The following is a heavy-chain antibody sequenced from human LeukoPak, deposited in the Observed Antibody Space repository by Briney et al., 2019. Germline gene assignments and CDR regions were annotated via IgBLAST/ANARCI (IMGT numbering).Heavy chain of an antibody. Sequence: GGSLRLSCAASGFTFSSYAMSWVRQAPGKGLEWVSAISGSGGSTYYADSVKGRFTISRDNSKNTLYLRMNSLRAEDTAVYYCATGTMVRGVILFGGFDYWGQGTLVTVSS. CDR2: ISGSGGST. J-gene: IGHJ4*02. CDR3: ATGTMVRGVILFGGFDY. D-gene: IGHD3-10*01. CDR1: GFTFSSYA. V-gene: IGHV3-23*01.